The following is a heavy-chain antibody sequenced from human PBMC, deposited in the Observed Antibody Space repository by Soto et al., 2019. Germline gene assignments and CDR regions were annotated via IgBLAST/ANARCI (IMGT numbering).Heavy chain of an antibody. D-gene: IGHD6-13*01. V-gene: IGHV3-30-3*01. CDR3: ARTIAAAAFDI. CDR2: ISYDGSNK. CDR1: GFTFSSYA. J-gene: IGHJ3*02. Sequence: GGSLRLSCAASGFTFSSYAMHWVRQAPGKGLEWVAVISYDGSNKYYADSVKGRFTISRDNSKNTLYLQMNSLRAEETAVYYCARTIAAAAFDIWGQGTMVTVSS.